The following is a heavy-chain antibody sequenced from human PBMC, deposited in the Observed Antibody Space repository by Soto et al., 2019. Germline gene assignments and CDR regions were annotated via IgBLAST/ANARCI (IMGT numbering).Heavy chain of an antibody. V-gene: IGHV4-4*02. CDR3: ARLVYDSRLNYLYFDH. D-gene: IGHD3-22*01. CDR1: GVSISSGNW. CDR2: VYNDGSA. Sequence: SETLSLTCDVSGVSISSGNWWSWVRQPPGKGLEWIAEVYNDGSANYHPSLESRATISVDRSRNQFSLRLSSVTAADTGKYYCARLVYDSRLNYLYFDHWGQGTLVTVSS. J-gene: IGHJ4*02.